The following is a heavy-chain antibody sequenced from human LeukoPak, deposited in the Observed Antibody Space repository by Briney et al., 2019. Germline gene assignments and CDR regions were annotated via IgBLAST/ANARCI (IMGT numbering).Heavy chain of an antibody. V-gene: IGHV4-59*08. D-gene: IGHD6-13*01. J-gene: IGHJ4*02. CDR2: IYDSGST. CDR1: GASISGYY. Sequence: SETLSLTCTVSGASISGYYWSWIRQPPGKGLEWIGYIYDSGSTNYNPSLKSRVTVSVDTSKNQFSLKLYSVTAADTAVYYCARRGTSWYYFDYWGQGTLVTVSS. CDR3: ARRGTSWYYFDY.